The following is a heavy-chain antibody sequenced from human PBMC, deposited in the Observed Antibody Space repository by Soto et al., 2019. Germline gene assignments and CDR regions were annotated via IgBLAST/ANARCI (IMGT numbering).Heavy chain of an antibody. CDR3: ARGRYDYGGYVGVWFDP. CDR1: VGSISIGDYY. V-gene: IGHV4-30-4*01. Sequence: KTSETLSLTCTVSVGSISIGDYYWSWIRQPPGKGLEWIGYIYYSGSTYYNPSLKSRVTISVDTSKNQFSLKLSSVTAADTAVYYCARGRYDYGGYVGVWFDPWGQGTMVTVSS. CDR2: IYYSGST. D-gene: IGHD4-17*01. J-gene: IGHJ5*02.